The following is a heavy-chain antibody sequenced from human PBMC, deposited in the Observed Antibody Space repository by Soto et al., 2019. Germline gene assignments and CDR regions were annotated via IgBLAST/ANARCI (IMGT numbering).Heavy chain of an antibody. CDR1: GFTFSSYA. Sequence: GALSLSCSASGFTFSSYAMHWVRQAPGKGLEYVSAISSNGGSTYYADSVKGRFTISRDNSKNTLYLQMSSLRAEDTAVYYCVKTARRFLGGAFDIWGQGTMVTVSS. D-gene: IGHD6-6*01. V-gene: IGHV3-64D*08. CDR2: ISSNGGST. CDR3: VKTARRFLGGAFDI. J-gene: IGHJ3*02.